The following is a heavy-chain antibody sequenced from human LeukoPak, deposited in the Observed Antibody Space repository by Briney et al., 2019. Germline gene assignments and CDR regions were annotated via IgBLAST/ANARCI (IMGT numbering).Heavy chain of an antibody. CDR2: ISSSSSYI. D-gene: IGHD3-16*01. J-gene: IGHJ4*02. Sequence: GGSLRLSCAASGFTFSSYSMNWVRQAPGKGLEWVSSISSSSSYIYYADSVKGRFTISRDSAKNSLYLQMNSLRAEDTAVYYCARAHMGDFDYWGQGTLVTVSS. V-gene: IGHV3-21*01. CDR3: ARAHMGDFDY. CDR1: GFTFSSYS.